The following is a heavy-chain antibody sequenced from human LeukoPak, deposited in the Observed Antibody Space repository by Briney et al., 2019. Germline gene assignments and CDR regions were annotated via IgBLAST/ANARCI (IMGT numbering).Heavy chain of an antibody. CDR1: GFTFSNYV. CDR2: ISGSGGST. J-gene: IGHJ4*02. Sequence: GGSLRLSCAASGFTFSNYVMHWVRQAPGKGLEWVSAISGSGGSTYYADSVKGRFTISRDNSKNTLYLQMNSLRAEDTAVYYCAKRVGYSYGRDDYWGQGTLVTVSS. D-gene: IGHD5-18*01. V-gene: IGHV3-23*01. CDR3: AKRVGYSYGRDDY.